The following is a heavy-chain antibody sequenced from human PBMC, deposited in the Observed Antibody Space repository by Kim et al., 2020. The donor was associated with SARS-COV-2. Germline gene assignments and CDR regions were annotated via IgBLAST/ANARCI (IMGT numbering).Heavy chain of an antibody. CDR2: IYYSGST. CDR3: ARHKKGGVVIAIGYYYMDV. V-gene: IGHV4-59*08. Sequence: SETLSLTCTVSGGSISSYYWSWIRQPPGKGLEWIGYIYYSGSTNYNPSLKSRVTISVDTSKNQFSLKLSSVTAADTAVYYCARHKKGGVVIAIGYYYMDVWGKGTTVTVSS. D-gene: IGHD2-21*01. CDR1: GGSISSYY. J-gene: IGHJ6*03.